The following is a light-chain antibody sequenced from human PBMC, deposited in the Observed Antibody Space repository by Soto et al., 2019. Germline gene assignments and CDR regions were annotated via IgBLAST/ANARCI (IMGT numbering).Light chain of an antibody. CDR3: QQYDNSPIT. CDR2: GAS. Sequence: ENLFTPSPGILSLSPGDRASLSCGASQSISSSFLAWYQQKPGQAPRLLIYGASSRATGIPDRFSGTGSETDFTLTISRLEPEDFAVYYCQQYDNSPITFGQGTRLEIK. V-gene: IGKV3-20*01. J-gene: IGKJ5*01. CDR1: QSISSSF.